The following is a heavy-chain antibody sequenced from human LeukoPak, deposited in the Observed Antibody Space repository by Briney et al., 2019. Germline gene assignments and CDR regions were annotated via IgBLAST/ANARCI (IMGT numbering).Heavy chain of an antibody. J-gene: IGHJ5*02. CDR2: ISPSGGST. CDR1: GYTFTSNY. V-gene: IGHV1-46*01. D-gene: IGHD6-19*01. CDR3: ATGGLIAVAGTWFDP. Sequence: ASVKVSCKAFGYTFTSNYMHWVRQAPGQGPEWMGVISPSGGSTTYAQKFQGRVTMTEDTSTDTAYMELSSLRSEDTAVYYCATGGLIAVAGTWFDPWGQGTLVTVSS.